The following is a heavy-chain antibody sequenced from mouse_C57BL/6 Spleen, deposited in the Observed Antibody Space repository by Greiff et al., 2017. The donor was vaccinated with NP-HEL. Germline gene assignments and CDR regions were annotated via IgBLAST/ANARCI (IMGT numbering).Heavy chain of an antibody. Sequence: EVQLQQSGAELVKPGASVKLSCTASGFNIKDYYMHWVKQRTEQGLEWIGRIDPEDGETKYAPKFQGKSTITADTSSNTAYLQLSSLTSEETAVYYCARPHYGSSYYWYFDVWGTGTTVTVSS. CDR2: IDPEDGET. D-gene: IGHD1-1*01. CDR3: ARPHYGSSYYWYFDV. CDR1: GFNIKDYY. V-gene: IGHV14-2*01. J-gene: IGHJ1*03.